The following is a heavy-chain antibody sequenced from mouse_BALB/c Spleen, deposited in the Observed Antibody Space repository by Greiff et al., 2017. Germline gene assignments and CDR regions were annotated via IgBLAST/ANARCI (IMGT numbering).Heavy chain of an antibody. CDR3: ARGNYRYDEGNYFDY. D-gene: IGHD2-14*01. CDR1: GFTFSDYY. V-gene: IGHV5-4*02. Sequence: EVKLVEPGGGLVKPGGSLKLSCAASGFTFSDYYMYWVRQTPEKRLEWVATISDGGSYTYYPDSVKGRFTISRDNAKNNLYLQMSSLKSEDTAMYYCARGNYRYDEGNYFDYWGQGTTLTVSS. J-gene: IGHJ2*01. CDR2: ISDGGSYT.